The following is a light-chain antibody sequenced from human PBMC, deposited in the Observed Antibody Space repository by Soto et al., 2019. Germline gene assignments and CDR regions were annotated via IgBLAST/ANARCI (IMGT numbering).Light chain of an antibody. CDR2: DVS. Sequence: QSVLTQPASVSGSPGQSITISCSGTDSDLGAYPYVSWYQQHPGKAPKLIIFDVSNRPSGVSSRFSGSKSGNRASLMISGLQAEDEADYYCSSYRTGFTLTFGGGTKLTVL. CDR1: DSDLGAYPY. CDR3: SSYRTGFTLT. V-gene: IGLV2-14*03. J-gene: IGLJ2*01.